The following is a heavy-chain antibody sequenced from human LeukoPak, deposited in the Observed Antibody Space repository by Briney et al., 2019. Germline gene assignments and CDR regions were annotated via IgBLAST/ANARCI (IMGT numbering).Heavy chain of an antibody. V-gene: IGHV4-59*08. CDR2: IYYSGST. CDR3: ARHDGIAAAVVGYYYGMDV. CDR1: GGSISSYY. D-gene: IGHD6-13*01. J-gene: IGHJ6*02. Sequence: PSETLSLTCTVSGGSISSYYWSWLRQPPGKGLEGIGYIYYSGSTNYNPSLKSRVTISVDTSKNQFSLKLSSVTAADTAVYYCARHDGIAAAVVGYYYGMDVWGQGTTVTVSS.